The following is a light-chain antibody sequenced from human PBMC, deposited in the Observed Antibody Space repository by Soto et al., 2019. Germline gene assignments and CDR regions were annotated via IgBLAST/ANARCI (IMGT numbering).Light chain of an antibody. Sequence: QSVLTQPPSASEAPRQRVTISCTGTSSDVGTYNYVSWYQQHPGKAPKVMIYEVTYRPSGVSNRFSGSKSGNTASLTISGLQAEDEAEYYCSSYTGSSTLYVFGTGTKVTVL. CDR3: SSYTGSSTLYV. CDR2: EVT. V-gene: IGLV2-14*01. J-gene: IGLJ1*01. CDR1: SSDVGTYNY.